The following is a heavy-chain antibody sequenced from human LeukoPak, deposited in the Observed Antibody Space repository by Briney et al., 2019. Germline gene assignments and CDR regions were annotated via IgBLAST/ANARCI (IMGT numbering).Heavy chain of an antibody. J-gene: IGHJ4*02. Sequence: GGSLRLSCAASGFTVSSNYMSWVRQAPGKGLEWVSVLYSGGSTYYADSVKGRFTISRDNAKNSLYLQMNSLRAEDTAVYYCARGVGNFRYFFDYWGQGTLVTVSS. CDR3: ARGVGNFRYFFDY. V-gene: IGHV3-53*01. CDR2: LYSGGST. D-gene: IGHD2/OR15-2a*01. CDR1: GFTVSSNY.